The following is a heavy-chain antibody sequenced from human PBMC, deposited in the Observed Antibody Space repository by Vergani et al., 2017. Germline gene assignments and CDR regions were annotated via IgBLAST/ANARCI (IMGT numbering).Heavy chain of an antibody. Sequence: QVQLVESGGGLVKPGGSLRLSCAASGFTFSDYYMSWIRQAPGKGLEWVAVISYDGSNKYYADSVKGRFTISRDNSKNTLYLQMNSLRAEDTAVYYCARSNIVVVTAAFLDFDYWGQGTLVTVSS. CDR3: ARSNIVVVTAAFLDFDY. CDR1: GFTFSDYY. CDR2: ISYDGSNK. J-gene: IGHJ4*02. V-gene: IGHV3-30-3*01. D-gene: IGHD2-21*02.